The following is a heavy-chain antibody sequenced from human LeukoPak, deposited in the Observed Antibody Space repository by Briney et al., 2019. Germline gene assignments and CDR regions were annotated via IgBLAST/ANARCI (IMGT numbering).Heavy chain of an antibody. CDR3: AKALPLRYFDWLFAGYFDY. J-gene: IGHJ4*02. V-gene: IGHV3-23*01. Sequence: QAGGSLRLSCAASGFTFSSYAMSWVRQAPGKGLEWVSAISGSGGSTYYADSAKGRFTISRDNSKNTLYLQMNSLRAEDTAVYYCAKALPLRYFDWLFAGYFDYWGQGTLVTVSS. CDR2: ISGSGGST. CDR1: GFTFSSYA. D-gene: IGHD3-9*01.